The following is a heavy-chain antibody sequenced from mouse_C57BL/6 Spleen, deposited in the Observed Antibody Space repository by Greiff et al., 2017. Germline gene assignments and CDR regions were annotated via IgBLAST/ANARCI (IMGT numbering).Heavy chain of an antibody. CDR1: GYTFTSYW. D-gene: IGHD2-1*01. V-gene: IGHV1-52*01. CDR2: IDPSDSET. Sequence: QVQLQQPGAELVRPGSSVKLSCKASGYTFTSYWLHWVKQRPIQGLEWIGNIDPSDSETHYNQKFKDKATLTVDKSSSTAYMQLSSLTSEDSAVYYCARGIYDGFAYWGQGTLVTVSA. J-gene: IGHJ3*01. CDR3: ARGIYDGFAY.